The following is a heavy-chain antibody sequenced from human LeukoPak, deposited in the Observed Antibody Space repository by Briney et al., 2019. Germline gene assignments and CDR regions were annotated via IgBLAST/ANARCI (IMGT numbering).Heavy chain of an antibody. V-gene: IGHV3-21*01. D-gene: IGHD1-26*01. CDR1: GFTFSTYN. J-gene: IGHJ4*02. CDR2: ITGSSSYI. CDR3: ARWGLGPSFDY. Sequence: AGGSLRLSCAASGFTFSTYNMNWVRQAPGKGLEWVSSITGSSSYIYYADSVKGRFTISRDNAKNSLYLQLNSLRVEDTAVYYCARWGLGPSFDYWGRGTLVTVSS.